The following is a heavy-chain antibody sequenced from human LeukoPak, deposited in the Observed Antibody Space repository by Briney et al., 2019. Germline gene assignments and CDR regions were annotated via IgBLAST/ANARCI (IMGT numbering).Heavy chain of an antibody. V-gene: IGHV3-7*01. CDR3: ARVVTTMIRGGGAFDI. D-gene: IGHD3-10*01. Sequence: GGSLRLSCAASGFTFSTYWMTWVRQAPGKGLEWVANIKQDESEKYYVDSVKGRFTISRDNAKNSLYLQINSLRAEGTAVYYCARVVTTMIRGGGAFDIWGQGTVVTVSS. CDR1: GFTFSTYW. CDR2: IKQDESEK. J-gene: IGHJ3*02.